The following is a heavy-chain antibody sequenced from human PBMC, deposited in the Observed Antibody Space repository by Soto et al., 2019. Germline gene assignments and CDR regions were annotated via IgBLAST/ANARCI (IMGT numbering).Heavy chain of an antibody. Sequence: SETLSLTCSVSGGSISSAGYYWGWIRQPPGKGLEWIGSIYYSGSTYYNPSLKSRVTISVDTSKNQFSLKLSSVTAADTAVYYCATQEVGGSYVYTFDPWGQGTLVTVSS. D-gene: IGHD1-26*01. CDR3: ATQEVGGSYVYTFDP. CDR2: IYYSGST. J-gene: IGHJ5*02. CDR1: GGSISSAGYY. V-gene: IGHV4-39*01.